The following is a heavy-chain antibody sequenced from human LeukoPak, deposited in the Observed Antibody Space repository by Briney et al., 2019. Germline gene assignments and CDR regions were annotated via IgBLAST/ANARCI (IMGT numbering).Heavy chain of an antibody. Sequence: SVKVSCKASGGTSSSYAISWVRQAPGQGLEWMGRIIPILGIANYAQKFQGRVTITADKSTSTAYMELSSLRSEDTAVYYCARDRRVLWFGELSVFDYWGQGTLVTVSS. CDR3: ARDRRVLWFGELSVFDY. J-gene: IGHJ4*02. CDR1: GGTSSSYA. CDR2: IIPILGIA. V-gene: IGHV1-69*04. D-gene: IGHD3-10*01.